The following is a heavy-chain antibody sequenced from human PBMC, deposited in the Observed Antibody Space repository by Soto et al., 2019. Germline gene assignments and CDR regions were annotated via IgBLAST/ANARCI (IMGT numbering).Heavy chain of an antibody. CDR3: ARIQLPASYFYCMDV. CDR2: ILSNDGK. Sequence: QVTLKEAGPVLVKPTETLTLTCTVSGFSLSNPRMGVAWIRQPPGKALEWLAHILSNDGKSYNTSLNSRLTISTDPSQSQVVLTMTNMDPVDTATYYCARIQLPASYFYCMDVWGKGTTVTVSS. D-gene: IGHD2-2*01. V-gene: IGHV2-26*01. J-gene: IGHJ6*03. CDR1: GFSLSNPRMG.